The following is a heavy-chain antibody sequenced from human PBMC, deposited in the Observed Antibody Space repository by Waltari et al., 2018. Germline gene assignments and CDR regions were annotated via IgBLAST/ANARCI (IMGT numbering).Heavy chain of an antibody. J-gene: IGHJ6*03. Sequence: QVQLQQWGAGLLKPSETLSLTCAVYGGSFSGYYWSWIRQPPWKGLEESGEIKHRGGTNYSPSLTSRVTISVDTSKNQFSLKLSSVTAADTDVYFCARGGGSYHYYYMDVWGKGTTVTISS. D-gene: IGHD1-26*01. CDR3: ARGGGSYHYYYMDV. CDR1: GGSFSGYY. CDR2: IKHRGGT. V-gene: IGHV4-34*01.